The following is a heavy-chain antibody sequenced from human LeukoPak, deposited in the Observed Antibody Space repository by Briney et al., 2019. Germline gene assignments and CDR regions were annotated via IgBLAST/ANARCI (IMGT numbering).Heavy chain of an antibody. Sequence: GGSLRLSCAAFGFTFSSYWMHWVRHAPGKGPVWVSRINSDGSSTSYADSVKGRFTISRDNAKNTLFLQMNSLRAEDTAVYYCVRGWAERSGSSFYFDYWGQGTLVTVSS. CDR3: VRGWAERSGSSFYFDY. V-gene: IGHV3-74*01. J-gene: IGHJ4*02. D-gene: IGHD1-26*01. CDR2: INSDGSST. CDR1: GFTFSSYW.